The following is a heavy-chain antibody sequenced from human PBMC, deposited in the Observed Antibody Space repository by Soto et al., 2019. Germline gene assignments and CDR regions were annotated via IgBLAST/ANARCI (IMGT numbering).Heavy chain of an antibody. CDR1: GGTFSSYA. Sequence: VKVSCKASGGTFSSYAISWVRQAPGQGLEWMGGIIPIFGTANYAQKFQGRVTITADESTSTAYMELSSLRSEDTAVYYCARERQYYYGSGSSNWFDPWGQGTLVTVSS. V-gene: IGHV1-69*13. CDR3: ARERQYYYGSGSSNWFDP. D-gene: IGHD3-10*01. CDR2: IIPIFGTA. J-gene: IGHJ5*02.